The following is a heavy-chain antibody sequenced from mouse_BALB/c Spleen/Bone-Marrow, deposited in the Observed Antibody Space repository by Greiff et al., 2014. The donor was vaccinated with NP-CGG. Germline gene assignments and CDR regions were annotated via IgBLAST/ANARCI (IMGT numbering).Heavy chain of an antibody. J-gene: IGHJ2*01. CDR2: IDPGNGNT. V-gene: IGHV14-1*02. Sequence: VQLKESGAELVRPGALVKLSCKASGFNIKDYYMHWVKQRPEQGLEWIGWIDPGNGNTIYDPKFQGKASVTADTSSNTAYLQLSSLTSEDTAVYYCARWGNYYFDYWGQGTTLTVSS. CDR3: ARWGNYYFDY. CDR1: GFNIKDYY.